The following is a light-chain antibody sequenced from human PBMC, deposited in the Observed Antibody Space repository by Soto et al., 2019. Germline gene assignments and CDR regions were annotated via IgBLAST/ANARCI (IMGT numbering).Light chain of an antibody. CDR2: AAS. J-gene: IGKJ1*01. Sequence: IQMTQSPSSLSASVGDRVTITCRASQDIRTDLGWYQQKPGKAPKLLIYAASSLQSGVPSRFSGSGSGTDFTITISSLQPADFATYYCLQDYNYPWTFGQGTKVEIK. CDR3: LQDYNYPWT. V-gene: IGKV1-6*02. CDR1: QDIRTD.